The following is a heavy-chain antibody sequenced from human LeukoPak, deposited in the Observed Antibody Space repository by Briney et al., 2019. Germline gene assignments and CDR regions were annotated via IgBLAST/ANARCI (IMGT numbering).Heavy chain of an antibody. D-gene: IGHD3-22*01. J-gene: IGHJ5*02. V-gene: IGHV3-7*01. Sequence: PGGSLRLSCAAFGFTFSDHAMDWVRQTPGKGLEWVANINQDGSAKNYVDSVEGRFTISRDNAKNSLYLQMNSLSAEDTAIYCCARKTYYYDTSPAGWFDTWGQGTLGTVSS. CDR1: GFTFSDHA. CDR2: INQDGSAK. CDR3: ARKTYYYDTSPAGWFDT.